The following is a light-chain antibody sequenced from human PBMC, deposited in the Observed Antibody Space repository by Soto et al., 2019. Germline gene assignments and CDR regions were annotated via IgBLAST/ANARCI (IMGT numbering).Light chain of an antibody. J-gene: IGLJ2*01. Sequence: SVLTQPASVSGSPGQSITISCTGTSSDVGAYNYVSWYQQHPGKAPKLMIYDVTNRPSGVSSRFSGSKSGNTASLTISGLQAEDEADYYCSSYTRSTTLVVFGGGTKVTVL. CDR3: SSYTRSTTLVV. CDR2: DVT. V-gene: IGLV2-14*01. CDR1: SSDVGAYNY.